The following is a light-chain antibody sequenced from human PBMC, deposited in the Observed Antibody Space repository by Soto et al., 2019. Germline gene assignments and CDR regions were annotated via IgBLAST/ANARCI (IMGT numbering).Light chain of an antibody. CDR1: QSVNSY. V-gene: IGKV3-11*01. Sequence: EIVLTQSPATLSLSPGERASLSCRTSQSVNSYLAWYQQKPGQAPRLLIYDSSNRATGIPARFSGSGSGTDFTLTISSLEPEDFAVYYCQQRVNRATFGGGTKVDI. CDR3: QQRVNRAT. CDR2: DSS. J-gene: IGKJ4*01.